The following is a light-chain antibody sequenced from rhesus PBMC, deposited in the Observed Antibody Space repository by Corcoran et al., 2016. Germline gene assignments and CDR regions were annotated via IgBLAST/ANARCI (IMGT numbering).Light chain of an antibody. CDR3: QQYNNSPFT. J-gene: IGKJ3*01. CDR1: QGINHY. V-gene: IGKV1-66*01. CDR2: YAS. Sequence: DIQMTQSPSSLSASVGDRVTITCRASQGINHYLRWYQQKPRKAPKSLIYYASSLETGVPSRFMGSGALTDDTLTIRSLQPEDIETYYCQQYNNSPFTFGPGTKLDIK.